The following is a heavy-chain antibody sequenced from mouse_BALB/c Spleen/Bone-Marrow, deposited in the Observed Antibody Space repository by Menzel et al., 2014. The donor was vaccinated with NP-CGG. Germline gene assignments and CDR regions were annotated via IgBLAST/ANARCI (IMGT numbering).Heavy chain of an antibody. CDR2: IYYSGTI. CDR1: GISITTGNYR. D-gene: IGHD2-1*01. Sequence: EVKLQESGPGLVKPSQTVSLTCTVTGISITTGNYRWSWIRQFPGNKLEWIGYIYYSGTITYNPSLTSRTTITRDTSKNRFFLEMNSLTAEDTATYYCARYGNYFDVWGAGTTVTVSS. CDR3: ARYGNYFDV. J-gene: IGHJ1*01. V-gene: IGHV3-5*02.